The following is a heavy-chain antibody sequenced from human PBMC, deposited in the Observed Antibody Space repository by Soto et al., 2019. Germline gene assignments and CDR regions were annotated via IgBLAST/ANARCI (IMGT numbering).Heavy chain of an antibody. D-gene: IGHD2-8*02. V-gene: IGHV1-2*02. CDR2: INPDSGAT. J-gene: IGHJ4*02. CDR1: GYSFTGYY. Sequence: HEPLVQSGAEVKRPGASLKVSCKASGYSFTGYYIHWVRQAPGQGLEWMGWINPDSGATNYAQYFQGRVTLTGDTSITTASMDLTRLTSDDTAVYYCARGDYGTGGYPFPYFDYWGQGTLVIVSS. CDR3: ARGDYGTGGYPFPYFDY.